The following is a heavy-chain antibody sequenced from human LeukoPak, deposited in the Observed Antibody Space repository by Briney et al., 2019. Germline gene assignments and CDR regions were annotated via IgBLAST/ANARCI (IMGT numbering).Heavy chain of an antibody. CDR3: AKAPVTSCRGAFCYPFDS. CDR1: GFILSSYA. J-gene: IGHJ4*02. CDR2: TSSSDAGK. V-gene: IGHV3-23*01. D-gene: IGHD2-15*01. Sequence: GGSLRLSCTVSGFILSSYALSWVRRAPGKGLEWVSATSSSDAGKYYADSVRGRFTISRDNSRNTMYLQMNSLRVEDAAVYYCAKAPVTSCRGAFCYPFDSWGQGTLVTVSS.